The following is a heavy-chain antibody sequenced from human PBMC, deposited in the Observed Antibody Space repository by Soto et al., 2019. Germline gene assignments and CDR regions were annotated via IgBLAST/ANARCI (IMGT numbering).Heavy chain of an antibody. D-gene: IGHD6-25*01. V-gene: IGHV3-33*01. CDR2: IWYDGSNK. CDR3: AREGGYNNPWGVYYYYYMDV. Sequence: GGSLRLSCAASGFTFSSYGMHWVRQAPGKGLEWVAVIWYDGSNKYYADSVKGRFTISRDNSKNTLYLQMNSLRAEDTAVYYCAREGGYNNPWGVYYYYYMDVWGKGTTVTVSS. CDR1: GFTFSSYG. J-gene: IGHJ6*03.